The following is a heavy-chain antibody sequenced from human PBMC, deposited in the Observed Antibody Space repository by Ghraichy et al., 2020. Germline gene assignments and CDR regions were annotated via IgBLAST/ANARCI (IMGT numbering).Heavy chain of an antibody. J-gene: IGHJ4*02. V-gene: IGHV3-23*01. CDR3: ANVEMATIYGFDY. CDR1: GFTFSSYA. Sequence: GGSLRLSCAASGFTFSSYAMSWVRQAPGKGLEWVSAISGSGGSTYYADSVKGRFTISRDNSKNTLYLQMNSLRAEDTAVYYCANVEMATIYGFDYWGQGTLVTVSS. CDR2: ISGSGGST. D-gene: IGHD5-24*01.